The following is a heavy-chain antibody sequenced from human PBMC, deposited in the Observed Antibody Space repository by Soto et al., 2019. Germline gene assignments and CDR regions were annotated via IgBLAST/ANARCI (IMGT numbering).Heavy chain of an antibody. Sequence: SSSSYIYYADSVKGRFTISRDNAKNSLYLQMDSLRADDTAVYYCSRDLPWLPYVYWGQGPLVTVS. D-gene: IGHD5-12*01. V-gene: IGHV3-21*01. CDR2: SSSSYI. CDR3: SRDLPWLPYVY. J-gene: IGHJ4*02.